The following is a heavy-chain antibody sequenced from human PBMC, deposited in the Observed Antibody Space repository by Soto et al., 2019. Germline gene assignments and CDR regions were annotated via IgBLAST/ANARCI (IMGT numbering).Heavy chain of an antibody. J-gene: IGHJ6*03. CDR2: ISSNGGST. D-gene: IGHD6-13*01. CDR3: ARRGYGSRWPNVYMDV. V-gene: IGHV3-64*02. CDR1: GFTFSSYA. Sequence: GGSLRLSCSASGFTFSSYAMNWVRQAPGKGLEYVSAISSNGGSTYYADYVKGRFTISRDNSKNTLYLKMGSLRAEDMDIYYCARRGYGSRWPNVYMDVWGKGTTVTVSS.